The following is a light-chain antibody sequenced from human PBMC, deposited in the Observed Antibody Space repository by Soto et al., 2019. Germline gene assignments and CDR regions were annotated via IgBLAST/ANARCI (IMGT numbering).Light chain of an antibody. J-gene: IGLJ3*02. Sequence: ALTQPASVSGSPGQSITLSCTGTSSDVGGYNYVSWYQQHPGKAPKLMIYEVSNRPSGVSNRFSGSKSGNTASLTISGLQAEDEADYYCSSYTSSSTWVFGGGTKLTVL. V-gene: IGLV2-14*01. CDR1: SSDVGGYNY. CDR2: EVS. CDR3: SSYTSSSTWV.